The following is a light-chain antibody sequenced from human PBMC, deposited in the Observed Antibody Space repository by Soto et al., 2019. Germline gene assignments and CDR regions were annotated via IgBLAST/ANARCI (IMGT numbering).Light chain of an antibody. CDR3: SSFAGGNNLL. V-gene: IGLV2-8*01. CDR1: SSDVGGYNF. Sequence: QSALTQPPSASGSPGQSVTISCTGTSSDVGGYNFVSWYQQHPGKAPKLLIYEVSKRPSGVPDRFSGSKSDNTASLTVSGXXXXXXXXXYCSSFAGGNNLLFGGGTKLTV. CDR2: EVS. J-gene: IGLJ2*01.